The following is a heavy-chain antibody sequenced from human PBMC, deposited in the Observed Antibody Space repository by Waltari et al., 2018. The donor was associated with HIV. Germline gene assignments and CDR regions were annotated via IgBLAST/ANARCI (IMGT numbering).Heavy chain of an antibody. CDR3: ARGFSERQGHYMDV. J-gene: IGHJ6*03. CDR1: GFTFRNYE. CDR2: ISDRGSTI. V-gene: IGHV3-48*03. Sequence: EVQLVASGGGLVQPGGSLRLSCPASGFTFRNYELHWFRPAPGKGLEWISYISDRGSTIYYADSLKGRFSISRDNTKNSLYLQMNSLRAEDTAVYYCARGFSERQGHYMDVWGKGTTVTVSS. D-gene: IGHD1-1*01.